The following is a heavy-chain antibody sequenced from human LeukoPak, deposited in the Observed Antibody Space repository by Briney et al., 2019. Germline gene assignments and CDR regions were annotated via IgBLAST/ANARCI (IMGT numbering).Heavy chain of an antibody. CDR1: GFTFTNYW. CDR3: ARYGDTAMVLSPWYFDY. Sequence: GGSLRLSCAASGFTFTNYWMSWVRQAPGKGLEWVANIKQDGSEKYYVDSVKGRFTISRDNAKNSLYLQMNSLRAEDTAVYYCARYGDTAMVLSPWYFDYWGQGTLVTVSS. CDR2: IKQDGSEK. V-gene: IGHV3-7*01. J-gene: IGHJ4*02. D-gene: IGHD5-18*01.